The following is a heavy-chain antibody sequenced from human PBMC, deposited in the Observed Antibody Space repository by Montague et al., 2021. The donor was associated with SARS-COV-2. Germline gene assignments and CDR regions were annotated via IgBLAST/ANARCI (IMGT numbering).Heavy chain of an antibody. J-gene: IGHJ5*02. Sequence: ETLSLTCAVYGGSFSGYYWSWIRPPPGKGLEWIGEINHSGSTNYNPSLKSRVTISVDTSKNQFSLKLSPVTAADTAVYYCARGYDYVWGSYRYLHWFDPWGQGTLVTVSS. CDR2: INHSGST. D-gene: IGHD3-16*02. V-gene: IGHV4-34*01. CDR3: ARGYDYVWGSYRYLHWFDP. CDR1: GGSFSGYY.